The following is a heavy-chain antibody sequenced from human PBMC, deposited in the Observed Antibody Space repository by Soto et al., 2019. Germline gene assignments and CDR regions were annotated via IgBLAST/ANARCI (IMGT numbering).Heavy chain of an antibody. J-gene: IGHJ6*02. CDR2: ISAYNGNT. CDR1: GYTFTSYG. Sequence: ASVKVSCKASGYTFTSYGISWVRQAPGQGLEWMGWISAYNGNTNYAQKLQGRVTMTTDTSTSTAYMELRSLSSDDTAVYYCAREDSSGWYGMDVWGQGTTVTVSS. D-gene: IGHD6-19*01. CDR3: AREDSSGWYGMDV. V-gene: IGHV1-18*01.